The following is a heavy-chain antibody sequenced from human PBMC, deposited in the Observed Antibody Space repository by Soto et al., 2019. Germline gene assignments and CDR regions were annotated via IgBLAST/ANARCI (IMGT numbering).Heavy chain of an antibody. CDR1: GGSFSGYY. V-gene: IGHV4-34*01. D-gene: IGHD6-6*01. Sequence: PSETLSLTCAVYGGSFSGYYWSWIRQPPGKGLEWIGEINHSGSTNCNPSLKSRVTISVDTSKNQFSLKLSSVTAADTAVYYCARVSKVAAHHFDYWGQGTLVTVSS. J-gene: IGHJ4*02. CDR2: INHSGST. CDR3: ARVSKVAAHHFDY.